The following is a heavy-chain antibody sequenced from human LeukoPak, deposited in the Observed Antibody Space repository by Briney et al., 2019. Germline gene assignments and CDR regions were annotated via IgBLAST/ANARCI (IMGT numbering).Heavy chain of an antibody. V-gene: IGHV1-46*01. J-gene: IGHJ3*02. Sequence: ASVKVSCKASGYTFTSYYMHWVRQAPGQGLEWMGIINPSGGSTSYAQKFQGRVTMTRDTSTSTVYMELSSLRSEDTAVYYCARAPYNWSDVYAFDIWGQGTMVTVSS. CDR2: INPSGGST. CDR1: GYTFTSYY. D-gene: IGHD1-20*01. CDR3: ARAPYNWSDVYAFDI.